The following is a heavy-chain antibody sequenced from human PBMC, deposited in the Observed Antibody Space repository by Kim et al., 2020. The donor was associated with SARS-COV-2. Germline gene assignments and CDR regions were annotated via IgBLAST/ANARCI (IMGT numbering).Heavy chain of an antibody. CDR3: AKRMNRYSSSGDFDY. J-gene: IGHJ4*02. Sequence: SGKGQFTIPRDNSKTTLYLQKNSLRAEDTAVYYCAKRMNRYSSSGDFDYWGQGTLVTVSS. V-gene: IGHV3-23*01. D-gene: IGHD6-6*01.